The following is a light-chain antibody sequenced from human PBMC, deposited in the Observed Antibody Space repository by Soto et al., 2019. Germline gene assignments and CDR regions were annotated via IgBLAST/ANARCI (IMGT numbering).Light chain of an antibody. V-gene: IGLV2-23*02. CDR3: YSYAGSYIYDV. CDR2: EVN. CDR1: SSDVGNYNL. Sequence: QSVLTQPASVSGSPGQSIAISCTGTSSDVGNYNLVSWYQQHPGKAPRLMIFEVNKRASGVSDRFSGSKSGNTASLTISGLQAEDEADYYCYSYAGSYIYDVFGAGTKLTVL. J-gene: IGLJ1*01.